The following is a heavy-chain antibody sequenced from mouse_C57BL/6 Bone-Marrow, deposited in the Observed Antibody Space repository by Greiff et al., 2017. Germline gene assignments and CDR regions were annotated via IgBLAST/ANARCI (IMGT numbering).Heavy chain of an antibody. D-gene: IGHD2-4*01. CDR2: INPNNGGT. CDR1: GYTFTDYY. CDR3: ARTLYEYDRVYYLDY. J-gene: IGHJ2*01. V-gene: IGHV1-26*01. Sequence: VQLQQSGPELVKSGASVKISCKASGYTFTDYYMNWVKQSHGKSLEWIGDINPNNGGTSYNQKFKGKATLTVDKSSSTAYMELRSLTSEDSAVYYCARTLYEYDRVYYLDYWGQGTALTVSS.